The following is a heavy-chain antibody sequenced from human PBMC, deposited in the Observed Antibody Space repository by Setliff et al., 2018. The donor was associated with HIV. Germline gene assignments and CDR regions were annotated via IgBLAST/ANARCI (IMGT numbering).Heavy chain of an antibody. CDR2: LSAESTFI. CDR3: TRDLDLTGGEAFDI. J-gene: IGHJ3*02. CDR1: GFTFSAYT. Sequence: LRLSCVASGFTFSAYTMNWVRQAPGKGLEWVASLSAESTFIYYADSMKGRFTISRDNARNSLYLQTNSLRAEDTAMYYCTRDLDLTGGEAFDIWGQGTMVTVSS. D-gene: IGHD3-3*01. V-gene: IGHV3-21*01.